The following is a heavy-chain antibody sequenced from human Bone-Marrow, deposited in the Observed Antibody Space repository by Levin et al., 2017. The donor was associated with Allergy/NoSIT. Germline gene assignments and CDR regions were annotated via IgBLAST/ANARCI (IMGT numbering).Heavy chain of an antibody. CDR1: GGPFSDDQ. J-gene: IGHJ6*03. Sequence: PSETLSLTCAVYGGPFSDDQWSWIRQSPGRGLEWIGEIKHSGSTNYNPSLKSRVTLSLDTSKNQFSLILSSVTAADTAIYYCARVSKNYYYYYMDVWGKGTTVTVSS. CDR3: ARVSKNYYYYYMDV. V-gene: IGHV4-34*01. CDR2: IKHSGST.